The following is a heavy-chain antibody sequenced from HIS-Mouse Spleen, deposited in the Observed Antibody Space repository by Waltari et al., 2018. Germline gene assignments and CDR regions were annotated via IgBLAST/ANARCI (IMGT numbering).Heavy chain of an antibody. D-gene: IGHD6-13*01. CDR1: GYTFTSYD. CDR3: ARTGPGYKGSSWDLDY. Sequence: QVQLVQSGAEVKKPGASVKVSCKASGYTFTSYDITWVRQATGQGLEWMGWMNPNSGNTGYAQKFQGRVTMTRNTSISTAYMELSSLRSEDTAVYYCARTGPGYKGSSWDLDYWGQGTLVTVSS. V-gene: IGHV1-8*01. J-gene: IGHJ4*02. CDR2: MNPNSGNT.